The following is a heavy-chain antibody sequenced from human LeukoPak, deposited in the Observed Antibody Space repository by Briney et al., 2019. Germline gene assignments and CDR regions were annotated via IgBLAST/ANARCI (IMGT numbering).Heavy chain of an antibody. CDR3: ARRGSSNTWYY. D-gene: IGHD1/OR15-1a*01. CDR2: ISSSGSTI. Sequence: GGSLSLSCAASRFTVSSNYMTWVRQAPGKGLEWVSYISSSGSTIYYADSVKGRFTISRDNAKNSLYLQMNSLRAEDTAVYYCARRGSSNTWYYWGQGTLVTVSS. CDR1: RFTVSSNY. J-gene: IGHJ4*02. V-gene: IGHV3-48*04.